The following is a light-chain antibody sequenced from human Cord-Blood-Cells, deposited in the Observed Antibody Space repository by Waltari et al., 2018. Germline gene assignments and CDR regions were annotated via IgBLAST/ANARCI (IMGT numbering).Light chain of an antibody. CDR2: GAS. CDR3: QQYNNWPPLT. CDR1: QSVSSN. V-gene: IGKV3-15*01. J-gene: IGKJ4*01. Sequence: EIVMTQSPATLSVSPGERATLSRRASQSVSSNLAWYQQNPGQAPRLLIYGASTRATGIPARFSGSGSGTEFTLTISSLQSEDFAVYYCQQYNNWPPLTFGGGTKVEIK.